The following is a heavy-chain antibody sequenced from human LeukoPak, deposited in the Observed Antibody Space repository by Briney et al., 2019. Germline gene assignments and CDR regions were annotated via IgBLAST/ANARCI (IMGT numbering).Heavy chain of an antibody. CDR1: GYTFTSYD. Sequence: GASVKVSCKASGYTFTSYDINWVRQATGQGLEWMGWMNPNSGNTGYAQKFQGRVTITRNTSISTAYMELSRLRSDDTAVYYCARARQRPLFRAFDIWGQGTMVTVSS. V-gene: IGHV1-8*03. D-gene: IGHD6-25*01. J-gene: IGHJ3*02. CDR2: MNPNSGNT. CDR3: ARARQRPLFRAFDI.